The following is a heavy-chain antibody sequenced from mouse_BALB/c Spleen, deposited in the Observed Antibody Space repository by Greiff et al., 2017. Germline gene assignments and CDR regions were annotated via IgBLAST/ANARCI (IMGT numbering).Heavy chain of an antibody. CDR2: IWSGGST. V-gene: IGHV2-2*02. Sequence: VKLEESGPGLVQPSQSLSITCTVSGFSLTSYGVHWVRQSPGKGLEWLGVIWSGGSTDYNAAFISRLSISKDNSKSQVFFKMNSLQANDTAIYYCARNYYGSSYYFDYWGQGTTLTVSS. D-gene: IGHD1-1*01. CDR3: ARNYYGSSYYFDY. J-gene: IGHJ2*01. CDR1: GFSLTSYG.